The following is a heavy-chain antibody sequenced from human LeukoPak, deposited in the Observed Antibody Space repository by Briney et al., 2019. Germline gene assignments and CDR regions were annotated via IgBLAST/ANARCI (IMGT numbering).Heavy chain of an antibody. CDR2: ISGSGGST. J-gene: IGHJ4*02. Sequence: GGSLRLSCAASGFTFSSYAMSWVRQAPGKGLEWVSAISGSGGSTYYADSVKGRFTISRDNSKNTLYLQMNSLRAEDTAVYYCAKVKAAAGTKHSGYFDYWGQGTLVTVSS. CDR1: GFTFSSYA. CDR3: AKVKAAAGTKHSGYFDY. V-gene: IGHV3-23*01. D-gene: IGHD6-13*01.